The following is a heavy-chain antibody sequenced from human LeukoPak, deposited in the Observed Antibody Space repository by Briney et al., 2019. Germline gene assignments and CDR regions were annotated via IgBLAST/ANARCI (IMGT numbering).Heavy chain of an antibody. CDR3: ARGAEKILSFGEYPSDAFDI. Sequence: PGRSLRLSCAASGFNFNNYVMHWVRQAPGKGLEWVTEISFDGRKKTYVDSVKGRFTISRDSPKNTVYLRMDSLRAEDTAVYYCARGAEKILSFGEYPSDAFDIWGQGTMVSVTS. CDR2: ISFDGRKK. CDR1: GFNFNNYV. V-gene: IGHV3-30*03. D-gene: IGHD3-10*01. J-gene: IGHJ3*02.